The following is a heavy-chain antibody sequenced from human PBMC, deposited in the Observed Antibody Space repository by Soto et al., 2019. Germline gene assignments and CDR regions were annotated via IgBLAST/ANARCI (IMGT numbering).Heavy chain of an antibody. J-gene: IGHJ5*02. CDR1: GGSVSSDSYY. D-gene: IGHD5-18*01. V-gene: IGHV4-61*01. CDR3: ASVGYSYGFWFDP. CDR2: IYYSGST. Sequence: SETLSLTCTVSGGSVSSDSYYWSWIRQPPGKGLEWIGYIYYSGSTIYNPSLKSRVTISVDTSKNQFSLKLSSVTAADTAVYYCASVGYSYGFWFDPWGQGTLVTVSS.